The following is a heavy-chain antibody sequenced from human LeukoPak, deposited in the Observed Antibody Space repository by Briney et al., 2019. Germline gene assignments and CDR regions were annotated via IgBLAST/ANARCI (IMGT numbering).Heavy chain of an antibody. CDR1: GGSISSSSYY. D-gene: IGHD2-15*01. Sequence: PSETLSLTCTVSGGSISSSSYYWGWIRQPPGKGLEWIGSIYYSGSTYYNPSLKSRVTISVDTSKNQFSLKLSSVTAADTAVYYCARGRVVVAATFGRRSYYGMDVWGQGTTVTVSS. CDR3: ARGRVVVAATFGRRSYYGMDV. V-gene: IGHV4-39*01. J-gene: IGHJ6*02. CDR2: IYYSGST.